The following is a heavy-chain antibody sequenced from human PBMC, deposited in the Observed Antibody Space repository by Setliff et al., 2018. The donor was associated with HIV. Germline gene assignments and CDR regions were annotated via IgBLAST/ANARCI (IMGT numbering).Heavy chain of an antibody. Sequence: PSETLSLTCTVSGVSITSHYWNWIRQSPGKGLEWIGFGHHSGNTRQNPSLASRITISVDMSKNQFSLKLNSLSAADTAVYYCARWESAQKAFNPWGHGTMVTVSS. CDR1: GVSITSHY. J-gene: IGHJ3*01. CDR2: GHHSGNT. CDR3: ARWESAQKAFNP. V-gene: IGHV4-4*09. D-gene: IGHD1-26*01.